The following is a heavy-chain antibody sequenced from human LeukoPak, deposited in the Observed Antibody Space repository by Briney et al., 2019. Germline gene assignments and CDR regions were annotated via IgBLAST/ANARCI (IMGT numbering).Heavy chain of an antibody. J-gene: IGHJ4*02. CDR2: ISGSGDST. CDR1: GFTFSSFA. V-gene: IGHV3-23*01. CDR3: VKPRSGNYFDF. Sequence: PGGSLRLSCAASGFTFSSFAMSWVRQAPGKGLEWVSGISGSGDSTYYVDSVKGRFTISRDNAENSLFLQMNSLRAEDTAFYYCVKPRSGNYFDFWGQGTLVTVSS.